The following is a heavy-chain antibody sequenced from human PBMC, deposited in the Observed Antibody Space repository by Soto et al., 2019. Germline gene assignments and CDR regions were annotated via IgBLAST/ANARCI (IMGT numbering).Heavy chain of an antibody. CDR2: IYTSGST. J-gene: IGHJ5*02. D-gene: IGHD2-15*01. Sequence: TSETLSLTCTVSGGSISSYYWSWIRQPAGKGLEWIGRIYTSGSTNYNPSLKSRVTMSVDTSKNQFSLKLSSVTAADTAVYYCARGYCSGGSCYPNWFDPWGQGTLVTVSS. CDR1: GGSISSYY. V-gene: IGHV4-4*07. CDR3: ARGYCSGGSCYPNWFDP.